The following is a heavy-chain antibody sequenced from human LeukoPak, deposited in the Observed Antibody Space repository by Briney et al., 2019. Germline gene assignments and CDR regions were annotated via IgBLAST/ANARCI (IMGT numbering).Heavy chain of an antibody. CDR3: AKEAMVLTNDAYYFNY. CDR2: ISGSDAGT. J-gene: IGHJ4*02. Sequence: PGGSLRLSCAASGFTFNNYAMSWVRQAPGKGLEWVSAISGSDAGTYYADSVKGRFTISRDNSKNTLYLQMNSLRAEDTAVYYCAKEAMVLTNDAYYFNYWGQGTLVTVSS. V-gene: IGHV3-23*01. CDR1: GFTFNNYA. D-gene: IGHD5-18*01.